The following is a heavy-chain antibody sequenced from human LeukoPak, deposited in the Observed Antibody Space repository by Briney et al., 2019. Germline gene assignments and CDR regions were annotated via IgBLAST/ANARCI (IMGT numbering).Heavy chain of an antibody. CDR1: SGSFSGNY. D-gene: IGHD3-3*01. J-gene: IGHJ5*02. Sequence: PSETLSLTCDVYSGSFSGNYWSWIRQPPGKGLEWIGEINHSGSTNYNPSLKSRVTLSVDRSKNQFSLKLSSVTAADTAVYYCARAYDFWSGYAGWFDPWGQGTLVTVSS. CDR2: INHSGST. CDR3: ARAYDFWSGYAGWFDP. V-gene: IGHV4-34*01.